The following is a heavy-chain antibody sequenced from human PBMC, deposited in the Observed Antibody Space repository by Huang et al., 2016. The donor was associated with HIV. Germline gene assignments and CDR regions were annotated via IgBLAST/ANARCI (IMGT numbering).Heavy chain of an antibody. CDR3: ARAVYDDDILTGIIDV. V-gene: IGHV1-69*13. Sequence: PGSSVKASCKASGGTFSNFGITWVRQAPRQGLEWMGGIIPMLGTANYAQRSQGRVTITADESASTAYMELRGMRSADTAVYYCARAVYDDDILTGIIDVWGKGTTVTVSS. CDR1: GGTFSNFG. J-gene: IGHJ6*03. CDR2: IIPMLGTA. D-gene: IGHD3-9*01.